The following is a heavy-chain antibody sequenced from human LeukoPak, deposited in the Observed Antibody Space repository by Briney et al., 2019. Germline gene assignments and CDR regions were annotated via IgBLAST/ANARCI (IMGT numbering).Heavy chain of an antibody. CDR2: IKEDGSEK. V-gene: IGHV3-7*01. Sequence: PGGSLRLSCAASGFTLSSYWMSWVRQAPGKGLEWVANIKEDGSEKNFVDSVKGRFTISRDNAKSSLYLQMDSLRADDTAVHYCATYRGLDFGGQGTLVTVSS. CDR3: ATYRGLDF. CDR1: GFTLSSYW. J-gene: IGHJ4*02. D-gene: IGHD2-21*01.